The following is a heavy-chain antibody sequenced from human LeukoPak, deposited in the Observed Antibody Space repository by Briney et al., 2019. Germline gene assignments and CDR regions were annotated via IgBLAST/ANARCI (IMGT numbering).Heavy chain of an antibody. Sequence: PGGSLRLSCAASGFTFSSYWMSWVRQAPGKGLEWVANIKQDGSEKYYVDSVKGRFTISRDNAKNSLYLQMNSLRAEDTAVYYCAKPFGQWLVDLLFDYWGQGTLVTVSS. D-gene: IGHD6-19*01. CDR3: AKPFGQWLVDLLFDY. CDR2: IKQDGSEK. V-gene: IGHV3-7*01. J-gene: IGHJ4*02. CDR1: GFTFSSYW.